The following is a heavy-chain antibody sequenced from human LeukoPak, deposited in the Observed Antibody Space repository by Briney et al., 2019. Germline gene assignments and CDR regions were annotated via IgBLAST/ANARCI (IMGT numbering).Heavy chain of an antibody. V-gene: IGHV1-2*02. CDR3: GTIEGGKGTD. D-gene: IGHD3-16*01. J-gene: IGHJ4*02. Sequence: ASVKVSCKASGYTFTDYYIHWVRQAPGQGLEWMGWVFPKNGDTKYAQSFQGRVTMTSGTSIRTAYMELTRLTSDDTAVYSCGTIEGGKGTDWGQGTLVTVSS. CDR2: VFPKNGDT. CDR1: GYTFTDYY.